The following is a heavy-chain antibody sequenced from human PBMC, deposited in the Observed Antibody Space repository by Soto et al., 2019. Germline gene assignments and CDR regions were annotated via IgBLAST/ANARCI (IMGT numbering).Heavy chain of an antibody. J-gene: IGHJ4*02. CDR2: IYYGGST. Sequence: SETLSLTCAVSGGSISGYYWSWIRQPPGKGLEWIGYIYYGGSTNYNPSLKSRVTISVDTSKSHLSLKLSSLTAADTAVYYCARQYCSSSRCYQYFDYWGQGTLVTVS. CDR3: ARQYCSSSRCYQYFDY. CDR1: GGSISGYY. V-gene: IGHV4-59*08. D-gene: IGHD2-2*01.